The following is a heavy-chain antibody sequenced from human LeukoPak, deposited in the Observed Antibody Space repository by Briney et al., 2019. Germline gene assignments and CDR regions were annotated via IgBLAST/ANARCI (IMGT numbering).Heavy chain of an antibody. CDR2: VYYSGST. V-gene: IGHV4-59*01. D-gene: IGHD3-10*01. CDR3: SRELDGNGGWFDP. Sequence: SETLSLTCTVSGDSISDYYWSWSRQPPGKGLEWIGEVYYSGSTHYNPSLKSRVTISVDTSKNQFSLSLRSVTTADTAVYFCSRELDGNGGWFDPWGQGTLVIVSS. J-gene: IGHJ5*02. CDR1: GDSISDYY.